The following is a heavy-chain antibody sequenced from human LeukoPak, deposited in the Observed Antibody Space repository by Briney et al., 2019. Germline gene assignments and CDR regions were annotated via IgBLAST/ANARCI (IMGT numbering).Heavy chain of an antibody. D-gene: IGHD3-10*01. V-gene: IGHV4-30-4*01. CDR2: IYYSGST. J-gene: IGHJ4*02. CDR3: ARGAFGDYVDY. CDR1: GASISNFY. Sequence: PSETLSLTCTVSGASISNFYWSWIRQPPGKGLEWIGYIYYSGSTYYNPSLKSRVTISVDTSKNQFSLKLSSVTAADTAVYYCARGAFGDYVDYWGQGTLVTVSS.